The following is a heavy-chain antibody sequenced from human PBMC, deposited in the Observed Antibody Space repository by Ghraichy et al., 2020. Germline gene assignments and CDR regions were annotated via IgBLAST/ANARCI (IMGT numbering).Heavy chain of an antibody. V-gene: IGHV1-2*02. Sequence: ASVKVSCKASGYTFIGYYMHWVRQAPGQGLESMGWINPSSGGTNYAQKFQGRVTMTRDTSISTAYMELSGLTSDDTAVYYCARRDYGDYRDLDYWGQGTLVPVSS. CDR1: GYTFIGYY. CDR3: ARRDYGDYRDLDY. J-gene: IGHJ4*02. CDR2: INPSSGGT. D-gene: IGHD4-17*01.